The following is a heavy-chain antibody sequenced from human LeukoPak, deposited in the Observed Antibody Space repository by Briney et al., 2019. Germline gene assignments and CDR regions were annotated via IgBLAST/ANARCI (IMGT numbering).Heavy chain of an antibody. Sequence: ASVKVSCKASGYTFTSYYMHWVRQAPGQGLEWMGWINPNSGGTNYAQKFQGRVTMTRNTSISTAYMELSSLRSEDTAVYYCARAPTGDDILTGYSPFYDYWGQGTLVTVSS. J-gene: IGHJ4*02. CDR1: GYTFTSYY. CDR3: ARAPTGDDILTGYSPFYDY. CDR2: INPNSGGT. V-gene: IGHV1-2*02. D-gene: IGHD3-9*01.